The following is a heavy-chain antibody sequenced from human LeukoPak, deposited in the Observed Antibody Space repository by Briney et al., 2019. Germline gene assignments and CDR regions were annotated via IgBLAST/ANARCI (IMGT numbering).Heavy chain of an antibody. V-gene: IGHV3-48*01. CDR3: ARGSSWFDY. J-gene: IGHJ5*01. CDR2: ISRVISTV. CDR1: GFTFNTYS. Sequence: GGSLRLSCAASGFTFNTYSMNWVRQAPGKGLEWVSFISRVISTVYYADSVKGRFTISRDNAKNSMYLQMNSLRVEDTAVYYCARGSSWFDYWGQGILVTVSS. D-gene: IGHD6-13*01.